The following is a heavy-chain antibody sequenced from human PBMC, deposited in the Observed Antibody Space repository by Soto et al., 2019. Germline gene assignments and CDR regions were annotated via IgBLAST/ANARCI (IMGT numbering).Heavy chain of an antibody. Sequence: EVQLLESGGGLVQPGGSLRLSCAASGFTFSSYAMSWVCQAPGKGLEWVSAISGSGGSTYYADSVKGRFTISRDNSKNTLYLQMNSLRAEDTAVYYCAKEGLEWELPRPYYFDYWGQGTLVTVSS. J-gene: IGHJ4*02. V-gene: IGHV3-23*01. CDR1: GFTFSSYA. CDR3: AKEGLEWELPRPYYFDY. D-gene: IGHD1-26*01. CDR2: ISGSGGST.